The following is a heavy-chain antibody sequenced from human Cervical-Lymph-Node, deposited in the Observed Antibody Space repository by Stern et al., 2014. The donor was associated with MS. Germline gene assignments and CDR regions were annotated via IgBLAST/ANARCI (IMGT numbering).Heavy chain of an antibody. CDR2: IYYSGST. V-gene: IGHV4-31*03. Sequence: QLKLQESGPGLVKPSQTLSLTCTVSGGSISSGGYYWSWIRQHTAKGLEWIGYIYYSGSTYYNPSLKSRVTISVDTSKNQFSLKLSSVTAADTAVYYCARGRDGYKSHFDYWGQGTLVTVSS. CDR1: GGSISSGGYY. CDR3: ARGRDGYKSHFDY. D-gene: IGHD5-24*01. J-gene: IGHJ4*02.